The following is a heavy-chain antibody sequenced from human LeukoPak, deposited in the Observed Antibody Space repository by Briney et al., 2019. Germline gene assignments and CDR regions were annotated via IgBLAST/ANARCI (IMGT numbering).Heavy chain of an antibody. CDR1: GFTFSSYS. Sequence: TGGSLRLSCAASGFTFSSYSMNWVRQAPGKGLEWVSYISSSSSTIYYADSVKGRFTISRDNAKNSLYLQMNSLRAEDTAVYYCARDFSARPNDYGDYSFDYWGQGTLVTVSS. V-gene: IGHV3-48*01. CDR3: ARDFSARPNDYGDYSFDY. J-gene: IGHJ4*02. CDR2: ISSSSSTI. D-gene: IGHD4-17*01.